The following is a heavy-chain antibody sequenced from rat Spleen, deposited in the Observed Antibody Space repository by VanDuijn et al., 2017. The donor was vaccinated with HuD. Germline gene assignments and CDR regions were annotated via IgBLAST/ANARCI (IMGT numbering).Heavy chain of an antibody. J-gene: IGHJ2*01. D-gene: IGHD2-1*01. CDR2: FSYDGGST. Sequence: EVQLMESGGGLVQPGRSLKLSCVASGFTFNNYWMTWIRQAPGKGLEWVASFSYDGGSTYYRDSVRARFTISRDNAKNTLYLQVDSLRSEDTATYYCARHGTVGRIYLPFDYWGQGVMVTVSS. CDR1: GFTFNNYW. V-gene: IGHV5-31*01. CDR3: ARHGTVGRIYLPFDY.